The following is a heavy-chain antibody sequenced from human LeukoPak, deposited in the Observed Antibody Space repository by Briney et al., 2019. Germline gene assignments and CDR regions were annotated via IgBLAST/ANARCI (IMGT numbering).Heavy chain of an antibody. D-gene: IGHD2-21*02. J-gene: IGHJ1*01. V-gene: IGHV3-23*01. Sequence: GGSLRLSCAVSGFTFSSYAMSWVRQAPGKGLEWVSVISGSGGSTYYADSVKGRFTISRDNSKNTLYLQMNSLRAEDTAVYYCAKDEYCGGDCYIQHWGQGTLVTVSS. CDR3: AKDEYCGGDCYIQH. CDR1: GFTFSSYA. CDR2: ISGSGGST.